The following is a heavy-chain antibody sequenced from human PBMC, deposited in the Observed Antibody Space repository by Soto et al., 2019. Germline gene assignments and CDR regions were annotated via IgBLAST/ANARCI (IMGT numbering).Heavy chain of an antibody. D-gene: IGHD2-15*01. CDR2: FDPEDGET. V-gene: IGHV1-24*01. CDR1: GYTLTELS. CDR3: ATAIYSPVVAALHWFDP. Sequence: ASVKVSCKVSGYTLTELSMHWVRQAPGKGLEWMGGFDPEDGETIYAQKFQGRVTMTEDTSTDTAYMELSSLRSEDTAVYYCATAIYSPVVAALHWFDPWGQGTLVTVSS. J-gene: IGHJ5*02.